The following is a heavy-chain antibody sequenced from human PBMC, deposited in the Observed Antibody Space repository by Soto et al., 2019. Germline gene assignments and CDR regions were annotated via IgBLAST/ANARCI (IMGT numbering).Heavy chain of an antibody. J-gene: IGHJ4*02. CDR2: IKQDGSEK. V-gene: IGHV3-7*01. Sequence: PGGSLRLSCAASGFTFSSYWMSWVRQAPGKGLEWVANIKQDGSEKYYVDSVRGRFTISRDNAKNSLYLQMNSLRAEDTAVYYCANAVTPYPIDYWGQGTLVTVSS. D-gene: IGHD4-4*01. CDR3: ANAVTPYPIDY. CDR1: GFTFSSYW.